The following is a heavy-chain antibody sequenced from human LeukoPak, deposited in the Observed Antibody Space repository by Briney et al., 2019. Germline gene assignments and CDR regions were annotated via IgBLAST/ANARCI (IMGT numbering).Heavy chain of an antibody. Sequence: SETLSLTCTVSGGSISSSSYYWGWIRQPPGKGLEWIGSIYYSGSTYYNPSLKSRVTISVDTSKNQFSLKLSSVTAADTAVHYCARQNSGYDYYFDYWGQGTLVTVSS. CDR1: GGSISSSSYY. CDR3: ARQNSGYDYYFDY. J-gene: IGHJ4*02. V-gene: IGHV4-39*01. D-gene: IGHD5-12*01. CDR2: IYYSGST.